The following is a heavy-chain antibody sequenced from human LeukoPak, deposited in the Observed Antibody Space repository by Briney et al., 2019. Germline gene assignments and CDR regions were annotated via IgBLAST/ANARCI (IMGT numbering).Heavy chain of an antibody. D-gene: IGHD5-12*01. V-gene: IGHV4-39*07. CDR1: GGSISSYY. J-gene: IGHJ5*02. CDR2: IYYSGST. CDR3: ARGGYSGSDWTT. Sequence: PSETLSLTCTVSGGSISSYYWGWIRQPPGKGLEWIGSIYYSGSTYYNPSLKSRVTISVDTSKNQFSLKLSSVTAADTAVYYCARGGYSGSDWTTWGQGTRVTVSS.